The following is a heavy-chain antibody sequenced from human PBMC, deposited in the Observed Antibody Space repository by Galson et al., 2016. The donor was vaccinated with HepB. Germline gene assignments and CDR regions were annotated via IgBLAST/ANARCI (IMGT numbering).Heavy chain of an antibody. CDR3: ARRADGYYYYYGMDV. J-gene: IGHJ6*02. CDR1: GGSVSSGGYY. V-gene: IGHV4-39*01. Sequence: ETLSLTCTVSGGSVSSGGYYWSWIRQPPGKGLEWIGSIYYSGSTYSNPSLKSRLTISVDTSKNQFSLKLSSVTAADTAIYYCARRADGYYYYYGMDVWCQGTLVIVSS. D-gene: IGHD5-24*01. CDR2: IYYSGST.